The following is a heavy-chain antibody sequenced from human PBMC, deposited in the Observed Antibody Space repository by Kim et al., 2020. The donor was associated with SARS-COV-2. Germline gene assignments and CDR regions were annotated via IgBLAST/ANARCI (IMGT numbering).Heavy chain of an antibody. CDR3: ARGYLESNTYRKTIFDY. V-gene: IGHV4-59*13. CDR1: GGSISKYY. D-gene: IGHD3-3*01. CDR2: GLYSGGT. J-gene: IGHJ4*02. Sequence: SETLSLTCTVSGGSISKYYWNWIRQPPGKGLEWIGYGLYSGGTKYSASLRSRVTISVDTSKNQFTLNLSSVTAADTAVYFCARGYLESNTYRKTIFDYWGQGTLVTVSS.